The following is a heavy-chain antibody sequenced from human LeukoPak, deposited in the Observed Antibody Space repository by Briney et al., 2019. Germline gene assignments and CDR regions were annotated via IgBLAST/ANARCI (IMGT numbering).Heavy chain of an antibody. CDR1: GYTFTSYF. CDR2: INSNSAGT. V-gene: IGHV1-2*02. CDR3: ARGGSSSWYEAFDY. J-gene: IGHJ4*02. Sequence: ASVKVSCKASGYTFTSYFLHWVRQAPGQGLEWMGWINSNSAGTNYAQKFQGRVTMTRDTSTSTAYMELSGLGSDDAAIYYCARGGSSSWYEAFDYWGQGTLVTVSS. D-gene: IGHD6-13*01.